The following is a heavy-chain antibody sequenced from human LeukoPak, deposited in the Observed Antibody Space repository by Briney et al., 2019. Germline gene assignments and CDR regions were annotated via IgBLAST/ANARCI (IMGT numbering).Heavy chain of an antibody. CDR2: INPNSGGT. Sequence: ASVKVSCKASGYTFTGYYMHWVRQATGQGLEWMGWINPNSGGTNYAQKFQGRVTMTRDTSISTDYMELSRLRSDDTAVYYCARDGGRIQLWHHDAFDMWGQGTMVTVSS. CDR1: GYTFTGYY. V-gene: IGHV1-2*02. CDR3: ARDGGRIQLWHHDAFDM. J-gene: IGHJ3*02. D-gene: IGHD5-18*01.